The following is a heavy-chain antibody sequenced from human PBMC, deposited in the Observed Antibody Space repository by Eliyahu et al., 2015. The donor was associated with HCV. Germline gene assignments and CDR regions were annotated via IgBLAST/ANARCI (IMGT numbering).Heavy chain of an antibody. V-gene: IGHV4-59*01. CDR3: ASGGGGIAVAGTGGWFDP. D-gene: IGHD6-19*01. Sequence: QVQLQESGPGLVKPSETLSLTCXVXGGXITTYYWSWIRXPPGKGLEWIGDIPHRGXTXYNPPLKSRVTISLDTSKNQFSLNXTSVTAADTAVYYCASGGGGIAVAGTGGWFDPWGQGTLVTVSS. J-gene: IGHJ5*02. CDR1: GGXITTYY. CDR2: IPHRGXT.